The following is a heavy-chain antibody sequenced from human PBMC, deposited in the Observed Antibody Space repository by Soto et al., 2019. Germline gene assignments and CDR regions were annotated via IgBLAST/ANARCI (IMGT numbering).Heavy chain of an antibody. CDR2: LYYTGST. CDR1: GGSISDFY. J-gene: IGHJ6*02. D-gene: IGHD3-3*01. Sequence: SETLSLTCNVSGGSISDFYWSWIRQSPGKRLEWIGYLYYTGSTNYNPALKSRVTISLDTSKNQFSLKVRSVTAEDTAVYYCARGGGYDFRSSQAPPIDVWGQGTTVTVSS. CDR3: ARGGGYDFRSSQAPPIDV. V-gene: IGHV4-59*01.